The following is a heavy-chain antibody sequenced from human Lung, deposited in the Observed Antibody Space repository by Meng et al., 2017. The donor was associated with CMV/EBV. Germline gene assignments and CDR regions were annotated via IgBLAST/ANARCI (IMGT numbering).Heavy chain of an antibody. CDR3: AKDDPVLHQ. J-gene: IGHJ4*02. Sequence: QVQRVESGGGVVQPGGSLRLSCAASGFTFTSYGMHWVRQAPGKGLEWVAFIRYDESDKYYGESVKGRFTISRGTSRNTLDLQMNSLRPEDTGVYYCAKDDPVLHQWGQGTLVTVSS. CDR2: IRYDESDK. CDR1: GFTFTSYG. V-gene: IGHV3-30*02.